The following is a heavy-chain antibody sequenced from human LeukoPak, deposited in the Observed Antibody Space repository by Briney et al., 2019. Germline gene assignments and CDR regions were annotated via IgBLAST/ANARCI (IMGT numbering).Heavy chain of an antibody. CDR1: GGSFSGYY. D-gene: IGHD3-10*01. Sequence: SETLSLTCAVYGGSFSGYYWSWIRQPPGKGLEWIGEINHSGSTNYNPSLKSRVTISVDTSKNQFSLKLNSVTAADTAVYYCARPMVRGVTKYNWFDPWGQGTLVTVSS. J-gene: IGHJ5*02. CDR3: ARPMVRGVTKYNWFDP. V-gene: IGHV4-34*01. CDR2: INHSGST.